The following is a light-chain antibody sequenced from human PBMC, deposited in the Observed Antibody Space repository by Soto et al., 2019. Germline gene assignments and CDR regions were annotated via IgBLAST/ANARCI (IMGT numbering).Light chain of an antibody. CDR3: CSYADVTTYV. J-gene: IGLJ1*01. Sequence: QSVLTQPASVSGSPGQSITISCTGTSTDVGSYNLVSWYQQHPGKAPKLLIYEDTRRPSGVSNRFSGSKSANTASLTISGLQAEDEADYYCCSYADVTTYVFGTGTKLTVL. CDR1: STDVGSYNL. CDR2: EDT. V-gene: IGLV2-23*01.